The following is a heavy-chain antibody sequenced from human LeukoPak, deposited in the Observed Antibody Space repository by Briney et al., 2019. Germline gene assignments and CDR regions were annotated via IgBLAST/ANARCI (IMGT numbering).Heavy chain of an antibody. CDR3: ARVGQYHDFWSGPLHDAFDI. V-gene: IGHV3-30-3*01. CDR2: ISYDGSNK. CDR1: GFTFSSYA. J-gene: IGHJ3*02. Sequence: PGRSLRLSCAASGFTFSSYAMHWVRQAPGKGLEWVAVISYDGSNKYYADSVKGRFTISRDNSKNTLYLQMNSLRAEDTAVYYCARVGQYHDFWSGPLHDAFDIWGQGTLVTVSS. D-gene: IGHD3-3*01.